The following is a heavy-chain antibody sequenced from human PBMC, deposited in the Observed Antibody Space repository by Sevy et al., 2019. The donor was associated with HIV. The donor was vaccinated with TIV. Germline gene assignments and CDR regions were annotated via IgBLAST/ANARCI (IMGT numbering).Heavy chain of an antibody. CDR1: GGSMTSSC. CDR3: VRGYALGLHYGMDV. J-gene: IGHJ6*02. V-gene: IGHV4-59*01. Sequence: SETLSLTCNVSGGSMTSSCWNWIRQPPGKGLEWIGYIYYTGNSKYNPSLKSRVTISVDTSKKQFSLKLSSVTAADTAVYYCVRGYALGLHYGMDVWGQGTTVTVSS. D-gene: IGHD1-1*01. CDR2: IYYTGNS.